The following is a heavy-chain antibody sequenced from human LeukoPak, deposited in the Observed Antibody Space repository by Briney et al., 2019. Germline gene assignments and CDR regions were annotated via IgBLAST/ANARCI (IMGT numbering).Heavy chain of an antibody. CDR2: INPNSGGT. V-gene: IGHV1-2*02. CDR1: GHTFTGYY. CDR3: ARAIGYCSSTSCSPIGYYYYGMDV. J-gene: IGHJ6*02. D-gene: IGHD2-2*01. Sequence: ASVKVSCKASGHTFTGYYMHWVRQAPGQGLEWMGWINPNSGGTNYAQKFQGRVTMTRDTSISTAYMELSRLRSDDTAVYYCARAIGYCSSTSCSPIGYYYYGMDVWGQGTTVTVSS.